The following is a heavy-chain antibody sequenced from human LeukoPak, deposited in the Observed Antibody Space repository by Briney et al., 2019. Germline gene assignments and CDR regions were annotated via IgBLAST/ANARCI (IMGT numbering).Heavy chain of an antibody. D-gene: IGHD7-27*01. V-gene: IGHV4-4*07. CDR2: ISPSGST. J-gene: IGHJ5*02. CDR3: ATGDDSAFDQ. Sequence: PSETLSLTCTVSGGSIGNWMWSWIRQPAGRGLEWIGRISPSGSTTYNPSLKSRVTMSLDTSKNQLSLRLSSMTAADTAVYLCATGDDSAFDQWGRGTPVIVSS. CDR1: GGSIGNWM.